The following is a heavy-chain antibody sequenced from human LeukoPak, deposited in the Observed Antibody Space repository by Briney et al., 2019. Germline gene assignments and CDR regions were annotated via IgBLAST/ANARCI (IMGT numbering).Heavy chain of an antibody. J-gene: IGHJ5*02. CDR3: ARENYDSSVNWFDP. CDR2: ISYDGSNK. Sequence: GGSLRLSCAASGFTFSSYAMHWVRHAPGKGLEWVAVISYDGSNKYYADSVKGRFTISRDNSKNTLYLQMNSLRAEDTAVYYCARENYDSSVNWFDPWGQGTLVTVSS. D-gene: IGHD3-22*01. CDR1: GFTFSSYA. V-gene: IGHV3-30-3*01.